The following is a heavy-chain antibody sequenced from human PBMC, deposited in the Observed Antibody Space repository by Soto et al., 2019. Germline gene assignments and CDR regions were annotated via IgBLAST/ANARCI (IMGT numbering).Heavy chain of an antibody. V-gene: IGHV3-30*18. CDR1: GFTFSSYG. J-gene: IGHJ4*02. CDR3: AKDVVLGGSPGDPEGY. CDR2: ISYDGSNK. Sequence: QVQLVESGGGVVQPGRSLRLSCAASGFTFSSYGMHWVRQAPGKGLEWVAVISYDGSNKYYADSVKGRFTISRDNSKNTLYLQMNSLRAEDTAVYYCAKDVVLGGSPGDPEGYWGQGTLVTVSS. D-gene: IGHD4-17*01.